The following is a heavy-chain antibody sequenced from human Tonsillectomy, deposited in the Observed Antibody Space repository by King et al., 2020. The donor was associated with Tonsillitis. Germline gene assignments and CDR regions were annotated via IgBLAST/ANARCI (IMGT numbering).Heavy chain of an antibody. Sequence: TLKESGPTLVKPTQTLTLTCSFSGFSLSSSGAVAWIRQPPGKTLEWLALIYWNDDDRYSPSLKSRLTITKDTSKNQVVLTMTNMDPVDTATYYCAHSFGDLVGIIPFDYWGQGTLVTVSS. CDR2: IYWNDDD. CDR1: GFSLSSSGA. V-gene: IGHV2-5*01. CDR3: AHSFGDLVGIIPFDY. D-gene: IGHD3-10*01. J-gene: IGHJ4*02.